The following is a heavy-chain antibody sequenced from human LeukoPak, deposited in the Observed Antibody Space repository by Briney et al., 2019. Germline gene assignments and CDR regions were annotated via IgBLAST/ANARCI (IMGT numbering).Heavy chain of an antibody. V-gene: IGHV1-8*03. J-gene: IGHJ6*03. D-gene: IGHD3-9*01. CDR1: GYTFTSYD. CDR3: ARDGTYYDILTGYYLGYMDV. Sequence: ASVKVSCKASGYTFTSYDINWVRQATGQGLEWMGWMNPNSGNTGYAQKFQGRVTITRNTSISTAYMELSSLRSEDTAVYYCARDGTYYDILTGYYLGYMDVWGKGTTVTISS. CDR2: MNPNSGNT.